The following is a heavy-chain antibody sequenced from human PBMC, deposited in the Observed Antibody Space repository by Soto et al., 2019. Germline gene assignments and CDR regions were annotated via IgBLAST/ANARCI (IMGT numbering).Heavy chain of an antibody. Sequence: PSETLSLTCAVYGGSFSPYFWSWIRQPPGKGLEWMGEINHSGSTNYNPSLTRRATLSVDTSKNQVSLKLTSVTAADTAVYYCARLASGWQYYYFDFWGRGTPVTVSS. CDR2: INHSGST. J-gene: IGHJ2*01. V-gene: IGHV4-34*01. CDR3: ARLASGWQYYYFDF. D-gene: IGHD6-19*01. CDR1: GGSFSPYF.